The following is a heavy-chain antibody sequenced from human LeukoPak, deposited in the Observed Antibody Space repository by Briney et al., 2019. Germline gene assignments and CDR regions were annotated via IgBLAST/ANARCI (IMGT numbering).Heavy chain of an antibody. CDR3: ASQRGPVIYSGSPGAFDI. J-gene: IGHJ3*02. V-gene: IGHV3-48*01. Sequence: GGSLRLSCAASGFTFSSYSMNWVRQAPGKGLEWVSYISSSSSTIYYADSVKGRFTISRDNAKNSLYLQMNSLRAEDTAVYYCASQRGPVIYSGSPGAFDIWGQGTMVTVSS. D-gene: IGHD1-26*01. CDR2: ISSSSSTI. CDR1: GFTFSSYS.